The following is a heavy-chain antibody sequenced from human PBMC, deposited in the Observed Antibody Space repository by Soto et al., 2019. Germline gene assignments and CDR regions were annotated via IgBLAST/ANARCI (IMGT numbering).Heavy chain of an antibody. D-gene: IGHD1-1*01. CDR1: GYTFTSYA. Sequence: ASGEVSYKATGYTFTSYAIHWVRQAPGQRLEWMGWINAGNGNTKYSQKFQGRVTITRDTSASTAYMELSSLRSEDTAVYYCARAWNAFDYWGQGTLVTVSS. CDR2: INAGNGNT. J-gene: IGHJ4*02. CDR3: ARAWNAFDY. V-gene: IGHV1-3*01.